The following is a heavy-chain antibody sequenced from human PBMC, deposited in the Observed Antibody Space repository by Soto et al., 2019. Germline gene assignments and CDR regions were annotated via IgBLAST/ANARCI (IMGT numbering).Heavy chain of an antibody. Sequence: PSETLYLTCIVSGGSINSYYWSWIRQPPGKGLEWIGYIYHSGSTYYTPSLKSRVTISVDRSKNQFSLKLSSVTAADTAVYYCATNIEDWFDPWGQGTLVTVSS. V-gene: IGHV4-59*04. CDR3: ATNIEDWFDP. CDR2: IYHSGST. J-gene: IGHJ5*02. CDR1: GGSINSYY. D-gene: IGHD2-15*01.